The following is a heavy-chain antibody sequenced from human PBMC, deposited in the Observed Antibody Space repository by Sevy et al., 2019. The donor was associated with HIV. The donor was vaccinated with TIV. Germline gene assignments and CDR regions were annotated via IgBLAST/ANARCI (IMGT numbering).Heavy chain of an antibody. CDR3: ARDDVVIPALGY. CDR1: GYTFNNYY. D-gene: IGHD2-2*01. V-gene: IGHV1-46*02. Sequence: ASVKVSCKASGYTFNNYYMHWVRQAPGQGLEWMGIINPTSSSTNYAQKFQGRVTMTRDTSTSTVYLELSSLRSEDTAVYYRARDDVVIPALGYWGQGTLVTVSS. CDR2: INPTSSST. J-gene: IGHJ4*02.